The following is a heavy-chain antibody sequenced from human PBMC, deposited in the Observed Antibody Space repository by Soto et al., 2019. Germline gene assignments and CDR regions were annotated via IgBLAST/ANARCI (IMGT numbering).Heavy chain of an antibody. CDR1: GGTFSSYA. CDR3: ARAKSNYQTFDH. CDR2: IIPIFGTA. D-gene: IGHD4-4*01. Sequence: GASVKVSCKASGGTFSSYAISWVRQAPGQGLEWMGGIIPIFGTANYAQKFQGRVTITADKSTSTAYMELSSLRSEDTAVYYCARAKSNYQTFDHWGQGSQVTVSS. J-gene: IGHJ4*02. V-gene: IGHV1-69*06.